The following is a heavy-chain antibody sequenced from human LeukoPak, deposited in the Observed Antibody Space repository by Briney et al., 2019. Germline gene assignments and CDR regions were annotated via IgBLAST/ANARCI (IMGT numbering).Heavy chain of an antibody. CDR2: INHSGST. V-gene: IGHV4-34*01. Sequence: SETLSLTCAVYGGSFSGYYWSWIRQPPGKGLEWIGEINHSGSTNYNPSLKSRVTISVDTSKNQFSLKLSSVTAADTAVYYCARYYPGIAAAGIPPHAFDIWGQGTMVTVSS. J-gene: IGHJ3*02. CDR1: GGSFSGYY. D-gene: IGHD6-13*01. CDR3: ARYYPGIAAAGIPPHAFDI.